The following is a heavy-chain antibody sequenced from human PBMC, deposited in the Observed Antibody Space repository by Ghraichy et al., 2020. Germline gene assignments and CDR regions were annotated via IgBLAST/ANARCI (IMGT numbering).Heavy chain of an antibody. CDR1: GGSISSSTYY. D-gene: IGHD1-7*01. J-gene: IGHJ4*02. CDR3: ASPPPVWNSQRSSFHY. Sequence: SETLSLTCTVSGGSISSSTYYWGWIRQPPGKGLEWIGYIYYSGSTYYNPSLKSRVTISVDTSKNQFSLKLSSVTAADTAVYYCASPPPVWNSQRSSFHYWGQRTLVSV. CDR2: IYYSGST. V-gene: IGHV4-39*01.